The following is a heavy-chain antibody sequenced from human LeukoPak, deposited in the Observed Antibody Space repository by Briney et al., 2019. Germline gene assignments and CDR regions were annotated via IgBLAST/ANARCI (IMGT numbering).Heavy chain of an antibody. J-gene: IGHJ6*03. CDR2: ISSSSSYI. V-gene: IGHV3-21*01. D-gene: IGHD2-15*01. Sequence: GGSLRLSCAASGFTFSSYSMNWVRQAPGKGLEWVSSISSSSSYIYYAGSVKGRFTISRDNAKNSLYLQMNSLRAEDTAVYYCARVRVVVAATTGGTYYYYYMDVWGKGTTVTISS. CDR3: ARVRVVVAATTGGTYYYYYMDV. CDR1: GFTFSSYS.